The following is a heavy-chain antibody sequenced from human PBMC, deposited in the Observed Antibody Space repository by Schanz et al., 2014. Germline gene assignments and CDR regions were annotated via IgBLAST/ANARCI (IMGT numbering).Heavy chain of an antibody. Sequence: DVQLLESGGGLVQPGESLRLSCAASGFTFTTYAMTWVRQAPGKGLDWVSAISGSGSSTYYADSVKGRFTISRDNSKNTLYLQMNNLRAEDTAVYYCAKVAPAATYLDSWGLGTLVTVSS. CDR2: ISGSGSST. D-gene: IGHD2-2*01. V-gene: IGHV3-23*01. CDR1: GFTFTTYA. CDR3: AKVAPAATYLDS. J-gene: IGHJ4*02.